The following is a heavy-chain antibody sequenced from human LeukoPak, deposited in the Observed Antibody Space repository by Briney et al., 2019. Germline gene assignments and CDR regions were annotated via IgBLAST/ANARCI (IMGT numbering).Heavy chain of an antibody. Sequence: ASVKVSCKASGGTFSSYAISWVRQAPEQGLEWMGGIIPIFGTANYAQKFQGRVTITADESTSTAYMELSSLRSEDTAVYYCARGGAVMSYDSSGYYVYWGQGTLVTVSS. J-gene: IGHJ4*02. D-gene: IGHD3-22*01. CDR3: ARGGAVMSYDSSGYYVY. CDR1: GGTFSSYA. CDR2: IIPIFGTA. V-gene: IGHV1-69*13.